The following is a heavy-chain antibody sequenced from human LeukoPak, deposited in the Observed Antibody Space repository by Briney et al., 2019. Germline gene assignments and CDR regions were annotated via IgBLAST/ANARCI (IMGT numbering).Heavy chain of an antibody. V-gene: IGHV3-21*01. Sequence: GGSLRLSCAASGFTFSSYSMNWVRQAPGKGLEWVSSISSSSSYIYYADSVKGRFTISRDNAKNSLYLQMNSLRAEDTAVYYCAREVVVVVAALFDYWGQGTLVTVSS. CDR3: AREVVVVVAALFDY. D-gene: IGHD2-15*01. CDR2: ISSSSSYI. CDR1: GFTFSSYS. J-gene: IGHJ4*02.